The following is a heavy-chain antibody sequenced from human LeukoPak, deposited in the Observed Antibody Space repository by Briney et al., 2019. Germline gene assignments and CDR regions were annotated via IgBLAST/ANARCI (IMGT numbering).Heavy chain of an antibody. V-gene: IGHV1-69*05. Sequence: SVKVSCKASGGTFSSYAISWVRQAPGQGLEWMGGIIPIFGTANYAQKFQGRVTITTGESTSTAYMELSSLRSEDTAVYYCARGPLLYYYDSSGYYFVYWGQGTLVTVSS. CDR3: ARGPLLYYYDSSGYYFVY. CDR1: GGTFSSYA. CDR2: IIPIFGTA. D-gene: IGHD3-22*01. J-gene: IGHJ4*02.